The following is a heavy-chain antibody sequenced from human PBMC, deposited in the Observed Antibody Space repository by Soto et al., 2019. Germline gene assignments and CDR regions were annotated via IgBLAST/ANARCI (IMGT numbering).Heavy chain of an antibody. CDR1: GFTFSSYA. CDR2: ISYDGSNK. J-gene: IGHJ5*02. V-gene: IGHV3-30-3*01. CDR3: AREDYGDYGVGWFDP. Sequence: QVQLVESGGGVVQPGRSLRLSCAASGFTFSSYAMHWVRQAPGKGLEWVAVISYDGSNKYYADSVKGRFTISRDNYKNTLYLQMNSLRAEDTAVYYCAREDYGDYGVGWFDPWGQGTLVTVSS. D-gene: IGHD4-17*01.